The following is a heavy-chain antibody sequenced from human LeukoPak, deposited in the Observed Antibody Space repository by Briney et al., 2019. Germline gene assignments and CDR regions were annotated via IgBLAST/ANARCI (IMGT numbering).Heavy chain of an antibody. CDR3: ARDTSGWELPRFLFDY. CDR2: INAGNGNT. D-gene: IGHD1-26*01. Sequence: ASVKVSCKASGCTFTSYAMHWVRQAPGQRLEWMGWINAGNGNTKYSQEFQGRVTITRDTSASTAYMELSSLRSEDMAVYYCARDTSGWELPRFLFDYWGQGTLVTVSS. CDR1: GCTFTSYA. J-gene: IGHJ4*02. V-gene: IGHV1-3*03.